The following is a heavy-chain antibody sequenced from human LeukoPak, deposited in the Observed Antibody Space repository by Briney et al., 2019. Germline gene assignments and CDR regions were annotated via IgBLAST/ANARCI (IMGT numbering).Heavy chain of an antibody. Sequence: SETLSLTCAVYGGSFSGYHWSWIRQPPGKGLEWMGEINHSGSTNYNPSLKSRVTISVDTSKNQFSLKLSSLTAADTAVYYCARHRGSLGGSGDWFDPWGQGTLVTVSS. V-gene: IGHV4-34*01. J-gene: IGHJ5*02. CDR3: ARHRGSLGGSGDWFDP. CDR2: INHSGST. D-gene: IGHD3-10*01. CDR1: GGSFSGYH.